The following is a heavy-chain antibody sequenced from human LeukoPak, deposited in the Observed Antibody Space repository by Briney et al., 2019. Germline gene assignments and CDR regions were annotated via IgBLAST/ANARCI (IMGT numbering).Heavy chain of an antibody. CDR3: ARLPPGDDAFDI. D-gene: IGHD1-1*01. Sequence: AETLSLTCTVSGGSISNYYWSWIRHPAGKVLECIGRIYASGSTNYNPSLRSRLTMSVATSKYQSSLKLTPLTAADTAVYNSARLPPGDDAFDIWGQETMHTVPS. J-gene: IGHJ3*02. CDR1: GGSISNYY. V-gene: IGHV4-4*07. CDR2: IYASGST.